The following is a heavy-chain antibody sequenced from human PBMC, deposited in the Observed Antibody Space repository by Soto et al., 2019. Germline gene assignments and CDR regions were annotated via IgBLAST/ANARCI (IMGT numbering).Heavy chain of an antibody. CDR2: FDLEGGET. V-gene: IGHV1-24*01. CDR3: ATCGYYYDSSGYSPTRLDAFDI. J-gene: IGHJ3*02. Sequence: ASVKVSCKVSGYTLTELSMHCVRQATGKGLEWMGGFDLEGGETIYAQKFQGRVTMTEDTSTDTAYIELSSLRSEDTAVYYCATCGYYYDSSGYSPTRLDAFDIWGQGTMVTVSS. D-gene: IGHD3-22*01. CDR1: GYTLTELS.